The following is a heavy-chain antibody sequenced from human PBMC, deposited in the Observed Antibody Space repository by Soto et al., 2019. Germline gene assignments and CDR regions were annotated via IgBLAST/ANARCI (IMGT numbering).Heavy chain of an antibody. CDR1: GFTFSSYA. CDR2: ISYDGSNK. CDR3: ARDDVDTAMVMPLSYYCGMDV. V-gene: IGHV3-30-3*01. Sequence: QVQLVESGGGVVQPGRSLRLSCAASGFTFSSYAMHWVRQAPGKGLEWVAVISYDGSNKYYADSVKGRFTISRDNSKNXLXLXMHSLRAEDTAVYYCARDDVDTAMVMPLSYYCGMDVWGPGTPVPVSS. D-gene: IGHD5-18*01. J-gene: IGHJ6*02.